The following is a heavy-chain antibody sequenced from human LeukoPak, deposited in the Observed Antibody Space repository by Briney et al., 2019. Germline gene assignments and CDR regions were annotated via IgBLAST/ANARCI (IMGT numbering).Heavy chain of an antibody. J-gene: IGHJ4*02. V-gene: IGHV4-39*07. CDR3: ARIGYYDSSGYYYGGLDY. Sequence: SETLSLTCTVSGGSISSSSYYWGWIRQPPGKGLEWIGSIYYSGSTYYNPSLKSRVTISADTSKNQFSLKLSPVTAADTAVYYCARIGYYDSSGYYYGGLDYWGQGTLVTVSS. CDR1: GGSISSSSYY. D-gene: IGHD3-22*01. CDR2: IYYSGST.